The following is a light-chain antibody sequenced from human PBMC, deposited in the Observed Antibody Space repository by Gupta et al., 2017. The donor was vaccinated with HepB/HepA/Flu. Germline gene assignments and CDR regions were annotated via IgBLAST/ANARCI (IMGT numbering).Light chain of an antibody. Sequence: QSVLTQPPSVSGAPGQRVTLSCTGSSSNIGAGYDVHWYQQLPGTAPKLLIYTNNNRPSGVPDRFSGSKSGTSASLAITGLQADDEADYYCQSFDSSLSGSVVFGGGTRLTVL. J-gene: IGLJ2*01. CDR2: TNN. CDR3: QSFDSSLSGSVV. CDR1: SSNIGAGYD. V-gene: IGLV1-40*01.